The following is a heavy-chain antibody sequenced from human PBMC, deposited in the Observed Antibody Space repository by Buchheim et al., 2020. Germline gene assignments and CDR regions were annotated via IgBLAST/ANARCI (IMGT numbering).Heavy chain of an antibody. D-gene: IGHD6-19*01. V-gene: IGHV3-30-3*01. Sequence: QVQLVESGGGVVQPGRSLRLSCAASGFTFSSYAMHWVRQAPGKGLEWVAVISYDGSNKYYADSVKGRFTISRDNSKNTPYLQMNSLRAEDTAVYYCARDNGIAVAGTASFDYWGQGTL. CDR2: ISYDGSNK. CDR3: ARDNGIAVAGTASFDY. CDR1: GFTFSSYA. J-gene: IGHJ4*02.